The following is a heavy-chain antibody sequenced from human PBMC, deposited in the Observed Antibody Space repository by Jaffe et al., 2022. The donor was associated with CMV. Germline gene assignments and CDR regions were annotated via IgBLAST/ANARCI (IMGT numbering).Heavy chain of an antibody. CDR3: ARPQGFGELSLRMDV. J-gene: IGHJ6*03. Sequence: QVQLQESGPGLVKPSETLSLTCTVSGGSISSYYWSWIRQPPGKGLEWIGYIYHSGSTNYNPSLKSRVTISVDTSKNQFSLKLSSVTAADTAVYYCARPQGFGELSLRMDVWGKGTTVTVSS. V-gene: IGHV4-59*08. CDR1: GGSISSYY. D-gene: IGHD3-10*01. CDR2: IYHSGST.